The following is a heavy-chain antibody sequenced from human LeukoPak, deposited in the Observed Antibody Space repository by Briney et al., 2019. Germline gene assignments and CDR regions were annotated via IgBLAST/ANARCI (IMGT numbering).Heavy chain of an antibody. D-gene: IGHD3-22*01. Sequence: PGGSLRLSCAASGFTFSSYAMSWVRQDPGKGLEWVSAISGSGGSTYYTDSVKGRLTISRDNSKNTLSLQMNSLRAEDTAVYFCAKDSTMIVVAYFDYWGQGTLVTVSS. CDR1: GFTFSSYA. CDR3: AKDSTMIVVAYFDY. CDR2: ISGSGGST. J-gene: IGHJ4*02. V-gene: IGHV3-23*01.